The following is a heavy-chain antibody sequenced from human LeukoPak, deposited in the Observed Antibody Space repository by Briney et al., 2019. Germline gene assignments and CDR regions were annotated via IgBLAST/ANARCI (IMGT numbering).Heavy chain of an antibody. J-gene: IGHJ4*02. CDR1: GITFSSYA. CDR2: VSGSGDST. CDR3: AKSPYIASHIDFDY. Sequence: GGSLRLSCAASGITFSSYAMSWVRQAPGKGLEWVSTVSGSGDSTWYADSVKGRFTISRDNSKSTLYLQMNSLRAEDTAVYYCAKSPYIASHIDFDYWGQGTLVTVSS. D-gene: IGHD3-16*01. V-gene: IGHV3-23*01.